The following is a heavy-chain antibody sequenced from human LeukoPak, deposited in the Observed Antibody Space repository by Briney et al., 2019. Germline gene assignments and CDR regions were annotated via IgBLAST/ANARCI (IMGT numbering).Heavy chain of an antibody. CDR1: GYTFIGYF. J-gene: IGHJ5*02. Sequence: ASVKVSCKASGYTFIGYFMNWVRQAPGQGLEWMGRINPNSGGTNYAQKFQGRVTITRDTSASTVYMELSSLRSEDTAVYYCARANYGSGTRWFDPWGQGTLVIVSS. CDR2: INPNSGGT. D-gene: IGHD3-10*01. CDR3: ARANYGSGTRWFDP. V-gene: IGHV1-2*06.